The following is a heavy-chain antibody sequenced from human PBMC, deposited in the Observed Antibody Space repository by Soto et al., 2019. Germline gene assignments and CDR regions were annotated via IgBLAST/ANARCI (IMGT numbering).Heavy chain of an antibody. D-gene: IGHD2-21*02. V-gene: IGHV3-30*03. J-gene: IGHJ4*02. CDR2: ISYDGSNK. CDR3: ATGCRRGIVVVTASDS. CDR1: GFTFSSYG. Sequence: QVQLVESGGGVVQPGRSLRLSCAASGFTFSSYGMHWVRQAPGKGLEWVAVISYDGSNKYYADSVKGRFTISRDNSKHTLYLQMNSVSAADTAVYYCATGCRRGIVVVTASDSWAQGSLVIVGS.